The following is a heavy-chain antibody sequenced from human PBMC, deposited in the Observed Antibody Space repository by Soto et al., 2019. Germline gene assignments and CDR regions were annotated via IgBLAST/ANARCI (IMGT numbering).Heavy chain of an antibody. Sequence: EVQLMESGGGLVKPGGSLRLSCAASGVTLSNSWMSWVRQAPGKGLEWVCRIKSKTGGGTTDYAAHVKGRFTISRDDSKNTLYLQMNSLKAEDTAVYYCAPERPDETTAFDFWGQGTMVTVS. CDR1: GVTLSNSW. V-gene: IGHV3-15*01. J-gene: IGHJ3*01. CDR2: IKSKTGGGTT. D-gene: IGHD1-1*01. CDR3: APERPDETTAFDF.